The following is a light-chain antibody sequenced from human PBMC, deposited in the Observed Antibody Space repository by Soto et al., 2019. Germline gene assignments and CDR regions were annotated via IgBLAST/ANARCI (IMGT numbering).Light chain of an antibody. CDR1: NFGSKS. CDR3: QVWDSSSDHPYV. V-gene: IGLV3-21*02. J-gene: IGLJ1*01. CDR2: DDS. Sequence: SYELTQPPSVSVAPGQTARITCGGNNFGSKSVHWYQQKPGQAPVLVVYDDSDRPSGIPERFSGSNSGNTATLTISRVEAGDEADYYCQVWDSSSDHPYVFGPGTKVTVL.